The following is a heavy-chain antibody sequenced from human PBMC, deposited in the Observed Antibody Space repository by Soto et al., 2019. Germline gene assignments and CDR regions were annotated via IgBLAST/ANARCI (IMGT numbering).Heavy chain of an antibody. J-gene: IGHJ4*02. Sequence: VKVSCKASGGTFSSYAISWVRQAPGQGLEWMGGIIPIFGTANYAQKFQGRVTITADESTSTAYMELSSLRVEDTAVYYCARAGLVTAVDYWGQGTLVTVSS. CDR2: IIPIFGTA. CDR1: GGTFSSYA. CDR3: ARAGLVTAVDY. V-gene: IGHV1-69*13. D-gene: IGHD2-21*02.